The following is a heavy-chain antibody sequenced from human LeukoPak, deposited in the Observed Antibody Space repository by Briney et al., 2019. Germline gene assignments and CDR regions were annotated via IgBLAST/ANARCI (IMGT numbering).Heavy chain of an antibody. CDR1: GGSITSYY. D-gene: IGHD3-10*01. V-gene: IGHV4-59*01. Sequence: PSETLSLTCNVSGGSITSYYWSWIRQPPGTGLEWIGYIFYSGRTIYNPSLKSRVTMSVDTSKNQFSLKLSSVTAAGTAVYYCARDRRWFGFDIWGQGTMLTVSS. CDR2: IFYSGRT. J-gene: IGHJ3*02. CDR3: ARDRRWFGFDI.